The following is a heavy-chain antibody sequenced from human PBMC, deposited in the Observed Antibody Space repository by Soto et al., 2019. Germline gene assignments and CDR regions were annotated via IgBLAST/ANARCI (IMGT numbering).Heavy chain of an antibody. CDR3: AKDGSGLHYYYYYYMDV. D-gene: IGHD3-10*01. J-gene: IGHJ6*03. CDR1: GYTFTSYD. CDR2: MNPNSGNT. Sequence: ASVKVSCKASGYTFTSYDINWVRQATGQGLEWMGWMNPNSGNTGYAQKFQGRVTMTRNTSISTAYMELSSLRAEDTAVYYCAKDGSGLHYYYYYYMDVWGKGTTVTVSS. V-gene: IGHV1-8*01.